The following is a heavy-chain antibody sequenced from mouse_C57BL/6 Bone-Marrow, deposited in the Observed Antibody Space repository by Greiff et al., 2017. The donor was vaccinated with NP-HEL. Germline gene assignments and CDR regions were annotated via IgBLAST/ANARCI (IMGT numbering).Heavy chain of an antibody. J-gene: IGHJ2*01. CDR1: GYTFTSYW. Sequence: LQQPGAELVMPGASVKLSCKASGYTFTSYWMHWVKQRPGQGLEWIGEIDPSDSYTNYNQKFKGKSTLTVDKSSSTAYMQLSSLTSEDSAVYYCARSPGRGPFDYWGQGTTLTVSS. D-gene: IGHD4-1*01. V-gene: IGHV1-69*01. CDR2: IDPSDSYT. CDR3: ARSPGRGPFDY.